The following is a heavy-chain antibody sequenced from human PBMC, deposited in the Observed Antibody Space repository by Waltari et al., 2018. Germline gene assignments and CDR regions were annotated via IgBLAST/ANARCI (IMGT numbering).Heavy chain of an antibody. Sequence: QVQLQESGPGLVKPSETLSLTCTVSGGSISSSSWTWIRQPPGKGLEWIGYIYYSGSTNYNPSLKSRVTISVDTSKNQFSLKLSSVTAADTAVYYCARNSGSYSSYYYYYYMDVWGKGTTVTVSS. V-gene: IGHV4-59*01. CDR3: ARNSGSYSSYYYYYYMDV. D-gene: IGHD1-26*01. CDR1: GGSISSSS. CDR2: IYYSGST. J-gene: IGHJ6*03.